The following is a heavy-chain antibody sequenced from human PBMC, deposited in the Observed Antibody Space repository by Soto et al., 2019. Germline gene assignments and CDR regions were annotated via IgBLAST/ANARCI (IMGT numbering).Heavy chain of an antibody. D-gene: IGHD6-19*01. V-gene: IGHV3-23*01. CDR3: AKVSGYSSGWYGYYYYYGMDV. J-gene: IGHJ6*02. CDR1: GFTFSSHA. Sequence: GGSLRLSCAASGFTFSSHAMSWVRQAPGKGLEWVSAISGSGGSTYYADSVKGRFTISRDNSKNTLYLQMNSLRAEDTAVYYCAKVSGYSSGWYGYYYYYGMDVWGQGTTVTSP. CDR2: ISGSGGST.